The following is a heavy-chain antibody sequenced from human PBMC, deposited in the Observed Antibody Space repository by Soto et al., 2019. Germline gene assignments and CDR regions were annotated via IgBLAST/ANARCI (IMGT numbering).Heavy chain of an antibody. CDR3: ARAGGSGNRFDP. Sequence: QVQLQESGPGLVKPSGTLSLTCAVSGDSISSSNWWSWVRQPPGKGLEWIGEIYHSGSTNYNPSLTSRVPISVDKSKNQFSLQLSSVIAADTAVYYCARAGGSGNRFDPWGQGTLVTVSS. D-gene: IGHD3-16*01. CDR2: IYHSGST. J-gene: IGHJ5*02. V-gene: IGHV4-4*02. CDR1: GDSISSSNW.